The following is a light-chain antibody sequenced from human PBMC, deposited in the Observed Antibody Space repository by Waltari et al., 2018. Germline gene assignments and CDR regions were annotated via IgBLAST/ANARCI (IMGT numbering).Light chain of an antibody. V-gene: IGKV1-27*01. CDR1: QDTRSW. Sequence: DIQMTQSPSTLSASVGDRITITCRASQDTRSWLAWYQQKPGKVPKVLIFAISTLQSGVPSRFSGSGSGTDFTLTISSLQPEDVATYYCQKYNSAPWTFGQGTRVEIK. CDR3: QKYNSAPWT. CDR2: AIS. J-gene: IGKJ1*01.